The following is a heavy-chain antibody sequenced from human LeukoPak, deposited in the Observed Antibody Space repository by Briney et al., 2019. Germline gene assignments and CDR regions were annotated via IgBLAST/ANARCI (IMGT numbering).Heavy chain of an antibody. Sequence: GASVKVSCKASGYTFTSYYMHWVRQAPGQGLEWMGIINPSGGSTSYAQKFQGRVTMTRDTSTSTVYMELSSLRSEDTAVYYCARDHGLRWELLPSVDNWFDPWGQGTLVTVSS. D-gene: IGHD1-26*01. CDR1: GYTFTSYY. J-gene: IGHJ5*02. CDR2: INPSGGST. CDR3: ARDHGLRWELLPSVDNWFDP. V-gene: IGHV1-46*01.